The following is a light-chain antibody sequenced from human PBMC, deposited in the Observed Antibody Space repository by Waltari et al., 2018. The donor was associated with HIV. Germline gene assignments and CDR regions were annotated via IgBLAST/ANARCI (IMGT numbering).Light chain of an antibody. Sequence: QSVLMQPPSVSGAPGQRVTMSCAGPHSNIGAGYDVHWYQQLPGTAPKFLIYTNAHRPAGGPDRFSGSKSGTSASLAITGLQAEDEADYYCQSFDTSLGVVFGGGTKVTVL. V-gene: IGLV1-40*01. CDR1: HSNIGAGYD. J-gene: IGLJ2*01. CDR3: QSFDTSLGVV. CDR2: TNA.